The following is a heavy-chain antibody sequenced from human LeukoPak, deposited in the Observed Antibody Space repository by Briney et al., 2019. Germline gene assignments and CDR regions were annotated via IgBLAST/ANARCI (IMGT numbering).Heavy chain of an antibody. D-gene: IGHD1-20*01. V-gene: IGHV4-59*01. CDR2: IYYSGST. CDR1: GGSISSYY. J-gene: IGHJ4*02. Sequence: PSETLSLTCTVSGGSISSYYWSWIRQPPGKGLEWIGYIYYSGSTNYNPSLKSRVTISVDTSKNQFSLKLSSVTAADTAVYYCARGTPYNWNVSFDYWGQGTLVTVSS. CDR3: ARGTPYNWNVSFDY.